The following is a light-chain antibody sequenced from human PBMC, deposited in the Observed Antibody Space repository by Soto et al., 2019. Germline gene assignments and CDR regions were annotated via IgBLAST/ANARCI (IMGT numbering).Light chain of an antibody. CDR3: SSYTSSDYWV. CDR1: SSDVGGYNY. V-gene: IGLV2-14*01. Sequence: QSALTQSASVSGSPGQSITISCTGTSSDVGGYNYVSWYQQHPGKAPQLIIYDVSNRPSGVSSRFSGSKSGNTASLTISGLQAEAEDYYSSSSYTSSDYWVFGGGTKVTVL. J-gene: IGLJ3*02. CDR2: DVS.